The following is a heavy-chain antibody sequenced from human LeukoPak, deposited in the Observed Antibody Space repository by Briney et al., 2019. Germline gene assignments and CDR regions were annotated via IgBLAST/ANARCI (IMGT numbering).Heavy chain of an antibody. J-gene: IGHJ5*02. CDR2: IYTSGST. Sequence: PSETLSLTCTVSGGSISSYYWSWIRQPAGKGLEWIGRIYTSGSTNYNPSLKSRVTMSVDTSKNQFSLKLSSVTAADTAVYYCARQGPIVVVENLFDPWGQGTLVTVSS. D-gene: IGHD3-22*01. V-gene: IGHV4-4*07. CDR3: ARQGPIVVVENLFDP. CDR1: GGSISSYY.